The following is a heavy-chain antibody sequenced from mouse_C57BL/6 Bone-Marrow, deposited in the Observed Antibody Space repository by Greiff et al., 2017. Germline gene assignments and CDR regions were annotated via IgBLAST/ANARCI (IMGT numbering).Heavy chain of an antibody. J-gene: IGHJ2*01. CDR1: GFNFSSYA. Sequence: EVKLVESGGGLVKPGGSLKLSCAASGFNFSSYAMSWVRQTPEKRLEWVATISDGGSYTYSPVNVKGRFTISRDDAKNNLYLQVGHLKSDDTAMFYCATNYYGSSYGYWRQCTTLTVSS. CDR2: ISDGGSYT. CDR3: ATNYYGSSYGY. V-gene: IGHV5-4*03. D-gene: IGHD1-1*01.